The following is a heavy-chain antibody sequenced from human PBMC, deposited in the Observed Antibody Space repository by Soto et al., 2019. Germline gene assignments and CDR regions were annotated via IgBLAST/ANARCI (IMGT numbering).Heavy chain of an antibody. J-gene: IGHJ3*02. Sequence: PGXSLRLSCAASGFTFSSYALSWFRQAPVKGLEWVSAISGSGGSTYYADSVKGRFTISRDNSKNTLYLQMNSLRAEDTAVYYCAKDPEYSSSSDAFDIWGQGTMVTVSS. V-gene: IGHV3-23*01. D-gene: IGHD6-6*01. CDR3: AKDPEYSSSSDAFDI. CDR2: ISGSGGST. CDR1: GFTFSSYA.